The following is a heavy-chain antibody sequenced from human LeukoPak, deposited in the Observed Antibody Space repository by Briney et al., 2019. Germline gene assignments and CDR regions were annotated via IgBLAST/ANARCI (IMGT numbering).Heavy chain of an antibody. D-gene: IGHD2-15*01. J-gene: IGHJ6*03. V-gene: IGHV4-34*01. CDR1: GGSFSGYY. CDR2: INHSGST. CDR3: ARGRSDCSGGSCYSVYYYYYYMDV. Sequence: PSETLSLTCAVYGGSFSGYYWSWIRQPPGEGLEWIGEINHSGSTNYNPSLKSRVTISVDTSKNQFSLELSSVTAADTAVYYCARGRSDCSGGSCYSVYYYYYYMDVWGKGTTVTVSS.